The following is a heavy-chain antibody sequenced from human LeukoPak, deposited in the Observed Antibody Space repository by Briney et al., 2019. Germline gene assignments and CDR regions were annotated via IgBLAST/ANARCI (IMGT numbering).Heavy chain of an antibody. D-gene: IGHD2-2*01. CDR3: VGTAARNYYYGMDV. CDR1: GGSISSYY. CDR2: IYTSGST. V-gene: IGHV4-4*07. Sequence: SETLSLTCTVSGGSISSYYRSWIRQPAGKGLEWIGRIYTSGSTNYNPSLKSRVTMSVDTSKNQFSLKLSSVTAADTAVYYCVGTAARNYYYGMDVWGQGTTVTVSS. J-gene: IGHJ6*02.